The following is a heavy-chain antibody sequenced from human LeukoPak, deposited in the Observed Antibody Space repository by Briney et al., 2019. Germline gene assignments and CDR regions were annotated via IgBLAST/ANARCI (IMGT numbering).Heavy chain of an antibody. V-gene: IGHV1-69*06. CDR3: AREIYGDYEERSWFDP. D-gene: IGHD4-17*01. CDR1: GGTSSHYA. CDR2: IIPIFGTA. Sequence: GASVKVSCKASGGTSSHYAISGVRQAPGQGGEGVGGIIPIFGTANYAQKFQGRVTITADKSTSTAYMELSSLRSEDTAVYYCAREIYGDYEERSWFDPWGQGTLVTVSS. J-gene: IGHJ5*02.